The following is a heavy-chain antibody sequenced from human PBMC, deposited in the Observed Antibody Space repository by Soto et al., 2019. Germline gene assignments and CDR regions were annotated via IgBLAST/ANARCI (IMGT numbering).Heavy chain of an antibody. CDR2: TYYRSKWYN. V-gene: IGHV6-1*01. Sequence: PSQTLSLTCAISWDSVSSNSAAWNWIRQSPSRGLEWLGRTYYRSKWYNDYAVSVKSRITINPDTSKNQFSLQLNSVTPDDTAVYYCVRDLAAAGTYNAQFDYSGQGTLVTVSS. D-gene: IGHD6-13*01. CDR1: WDSVSSNSAA. J-gene: IGHJ4*02. CDR3: VRDLAAAGTYNAQFDY.